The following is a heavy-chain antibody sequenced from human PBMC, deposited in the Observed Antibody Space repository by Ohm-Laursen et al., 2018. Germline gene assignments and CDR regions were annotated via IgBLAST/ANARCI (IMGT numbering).Heavy chain of an antibody. CDR2: ISYDGSNK. D-gene: IGHD4-23*01. V-gene: IGHV3-30*18. J-gene: IGHJ3*02. Sequence: SLRLSCAAAGFTFSSYGMHWVRQAPGKGLEWVAVISYDGSNKYYADSVKGRFTISRDNSKNTLYLQMNSLRAEDTAVYYCAKDLRWGNSAMLDAFDIWGQGTMVTVSS. CDR1: GFTFSSYG. CDR3: AKDLRWGNSAMLDAFDI.